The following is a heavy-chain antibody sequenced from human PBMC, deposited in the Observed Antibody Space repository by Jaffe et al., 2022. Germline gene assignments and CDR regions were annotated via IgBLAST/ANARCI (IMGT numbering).Heavy chain of an antibody. CDR3: ARSVGAPDFDY. CDR1: GYSISSGYY. Sequence: QVQLQESGPGLVKPSETLSLTCAVSGYSISSGYYWGWIRQPPGKGLEWIGSIYHSGSTYYNPSLKSRVTISVDTSKNQFSLKLSSVTAADTAVYYCARSVGAPDFDYWGQGTLVTVSS. D-gene: IGHD1-26*01. CDR2: IYHSGST. J-gene: IGHJ4*02. V-gene: IGHV4-38-2*01.